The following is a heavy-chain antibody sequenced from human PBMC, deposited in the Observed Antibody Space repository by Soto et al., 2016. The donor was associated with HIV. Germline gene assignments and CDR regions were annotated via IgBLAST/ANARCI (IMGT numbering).Heavy chain of an antibody. Sequence: EVQLLESGGGLVQPGGSLRLSCAASGFTFNNYAMSWVRQAPGKGLEWVSTISGSGGSTYYADSMKGRFTIFRDNSKNTLSLQMNSLRAEDTAVYYCAKVQFANYYDSYDAFDSWGQGTMVTVSS. CDR2: ISGSGGST. V-gene: IGHV3-23*01. CDR3: AKVQFANYYDSYDAFDS. CDR1: GFTFNNYA. J-gene: IGHJ3*02. D-gene: IGHD3-22*01.